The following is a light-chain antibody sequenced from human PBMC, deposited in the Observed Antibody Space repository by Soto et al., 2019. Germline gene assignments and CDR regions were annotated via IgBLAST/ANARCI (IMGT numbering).Light chain of an antibody. CDR2: AAS. J-gene: IGKJ2*01. Sequence: EIVLTQSPATLSLSPGERATLSCRASQSVDSNYLAWYQQKPGQAPRLLIYAASSRATGIPDRFSGSGSGTEFTLTISRLEPEDFAVYYCQQYDNSLYTFGQGTKLEIK. CDR1: QSVDSNY. CDR3: QQYDNSLYT. V-gene: IGKV3-20*01.